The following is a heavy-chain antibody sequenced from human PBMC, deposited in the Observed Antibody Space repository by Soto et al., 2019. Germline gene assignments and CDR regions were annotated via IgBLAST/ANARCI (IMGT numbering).Heavy chain of an antibody. V-gene: IGHV1-2*02. D-gene: IGHD3-10*01. CDR2: ISPRTGSA. CDR1: GYTFTDYY. J-gene: IGHJ6*02. Sequence: QMQLVQSGAEVKKPGASVKVSCKASGYTFTDYYIHWVRQAPGQGLEWMGWISPRTGSANFAQRFQGRVSMTRDTSITTAYMEIRRLKSDDTAVYYCARGTYYGPAYGMDVWGQGTTVTVSS. CDR3: ARGTYYGPAYGMDV.